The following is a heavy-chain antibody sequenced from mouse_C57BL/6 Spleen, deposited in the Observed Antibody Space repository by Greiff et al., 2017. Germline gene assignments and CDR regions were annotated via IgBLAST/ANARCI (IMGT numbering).Heavy chain of an antibody. CDR1: GFTFSDAW. D-gene: IGHD2-4*01. V-gene: IGHV6-6*01. J-gene: IGHJ1*03. Sequence: EVKLMESGGGLVQPGGSMKLSCAASGFTFSDAWMDWVRQSPEKGLEWVAEIRNKANNHATYYAESVKGRFTISRDDSKSSVYLQMNSLRAEDTGIYYCTVYYDYPYWYFDVWGTGTTVTVSS. CDR2: IRNKANNHAT. CDR3: TVYYDYPYWYFDV.